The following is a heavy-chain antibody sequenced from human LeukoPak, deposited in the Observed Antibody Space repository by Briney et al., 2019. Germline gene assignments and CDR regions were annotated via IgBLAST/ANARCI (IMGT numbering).Heavy chain of an antibody. CDR3: TRDSYSGYDRALGY. D-gene: IGHD5-12*01. CDR2: INPSGGST. J-gene: IGHJ4*02. Sequence: ASVKVSCKASGYTFTIYYIHWVRQAPGQGLEGVEIINPSGGSTSYAQKFQGRVTMTRDTSTSTVYMELSSLRSEDTAMYYCTRDSYSGYDRALGYWGQGTLVTVSS. V-gene: IGHV1-46*03. CDR1: GYTFTIYY.